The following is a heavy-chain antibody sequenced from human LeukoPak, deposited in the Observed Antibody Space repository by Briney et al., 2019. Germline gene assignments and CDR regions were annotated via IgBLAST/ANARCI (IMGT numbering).Heavy chain of an antibody. J-gene: IGHJ6*02. CDR2: INRDGSEK. CDR1: GFTFRNYW. D-gene: IGHD5-24*01. CDR3: AKDPKRGETATPFGMDV. Sequence: GGSLRLSCAASGFTFRNYWMSWVRQAPGKGLEWVANINRDGSEKYYADSVKGRFTTSRDNAKSSLFLQMNSLRGEDTAVYYCAKDPKRGETATPFGMDVWGQGTTVTVSS. V-gene: IGHV3-7*03.